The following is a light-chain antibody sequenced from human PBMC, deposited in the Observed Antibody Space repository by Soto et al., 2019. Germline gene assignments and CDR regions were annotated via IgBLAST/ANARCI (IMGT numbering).Light chain of an antibody. V-gene: IGKV1-5*03. CDR1: ESITNW. CDR2: KAS. J-gene: IGKJ1*01. Sequence: DIQMTQSPPTLSASVGDRVTISCRASESITNWLAWYQHKPGKAPKLLIYKASRLESGVPSRFSGSGSGTEFTLTISGLQPDDFANYYCQQYKSPPWTFGQGTKVEIK. CDR3: QQYKSPPWT.